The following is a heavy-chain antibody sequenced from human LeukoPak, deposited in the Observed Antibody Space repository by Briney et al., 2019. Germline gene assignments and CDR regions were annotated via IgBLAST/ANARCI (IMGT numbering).Heavy chain of an antibody. J-gene: IGHJ4*02. D-gene: IGHD3-10*01. CDR3: ARKGDPSGLGY. CDR1: GFTVDTKT. V-gene: IGHV3-69-1*02. CDR2: ITISGTT. Sequence: GGSLRLSCAASGFTVDTKTIYWVRQTPEKGLEWLSAITISGTTYYADSVKGHFTISRDNAKNSLYLQMNSLRDEDTALYYCARKGDPSGLGYWGQGTLVTVSS.